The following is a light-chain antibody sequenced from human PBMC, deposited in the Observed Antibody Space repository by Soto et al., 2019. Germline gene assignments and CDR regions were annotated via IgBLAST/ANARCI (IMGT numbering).Light chain of an antibody. Sequence: ENVLTQSPGTLSLSPGERATLSCGASQSVSRNYVAWYQQKPGQAPRLLVYGASGRATGIPDRFSGSGSGTDFTLTISSLEPEDFATYYCQQFSSYPLTFGGGTKVDIK. J-gene: IGKJ4*01. CDR1: QSVSRNY. V-gene: IGKV3-20*01. CDR3: QQFSSYPLT. CDR2: GAS.